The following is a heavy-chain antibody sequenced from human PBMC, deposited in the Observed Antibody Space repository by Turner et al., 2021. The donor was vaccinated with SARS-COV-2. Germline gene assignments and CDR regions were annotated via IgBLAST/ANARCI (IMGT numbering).Heavy chain of an antibody. D-gene: IGHD2-15*01. CDR3: ARQSGPYCSGGSCYGWIFDY. V-gene: IGHV3-30*03. Sequence: QAQLVESRGGVAPSVRSVTPSCGASGFTFSGCGMLGVRQAPGKGLEWVAVTSNDGNDKNYSYTVKGRFTISIDIAKNTLYLQVNSLSAEDTAVYYCARQSGPYCSGGSCYGWIFDYWGQGTLVTVSS. CDR1: GFTFSGCG. J-gene: IGHJ4*02. CDR2: TSNDGNDK.